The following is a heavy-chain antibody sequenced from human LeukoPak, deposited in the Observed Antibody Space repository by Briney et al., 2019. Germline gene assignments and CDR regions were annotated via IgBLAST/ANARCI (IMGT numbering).Heavy chain of an antibody. V-gene: IGHV4-59*01. CDR1: GGSISSYY. CDR3: ARFSVFGGYSYGRPSGFDY. J-gene: IGHJ4*02. D-gene: IGHD5-18*01. Sequence: SETLSLTCTVPGGSISSYYWSWIRQPPGKGLEWIGYIYYSGSTNYNPSLKSRVTISVDTSKNQFSLKLSSVTAADTAVYYCARFSVFGGYSYGRPSGFDYWGQGTLVTVSS. CDR2: IYYSGST.